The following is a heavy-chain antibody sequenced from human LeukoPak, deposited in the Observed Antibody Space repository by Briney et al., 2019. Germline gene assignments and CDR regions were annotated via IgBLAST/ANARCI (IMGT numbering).Heavy chain of an antibody. J-gene: IGHJ6*03. V-gene: IGHV4-59*12. CDR2: IYYSGST. CDR3: ARVAAADADYYYYYMDV. CDR1: GGSISSYY. D-gene: IGHD6-13*01. Sequence: KPSETLSLTCTVSGGSISSYYWSWIRQPPGKGLEWIGYIYYSGSTNYNPSLKSRVTISVDTSKNQFSLKLSSVTAADTAVYYCARVAAADADYYYYYMDVWGKGTTVTVSS.